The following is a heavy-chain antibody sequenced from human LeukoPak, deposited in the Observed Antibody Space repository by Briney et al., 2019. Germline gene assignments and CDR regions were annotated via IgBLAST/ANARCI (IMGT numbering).Heavy chain of an antibody. D-gene: IGHD4-17*01. Sequence: PSETLSLTCAVYGGSFSGYYWSWIRQPPGKGREWIGEINHSGSTNYNPSLKSRVTISVDTSKNQFSLKLSSVTAADTAVYCCARGETTVTTLFDYWGQGTLVTVSS. J-gene: IGHJ4*02. V-gene: IGHV4-34*01. CDR2: INHSGST. CDR3: ARGETTVTTLFDY. CDR1: GGSFSGYY.